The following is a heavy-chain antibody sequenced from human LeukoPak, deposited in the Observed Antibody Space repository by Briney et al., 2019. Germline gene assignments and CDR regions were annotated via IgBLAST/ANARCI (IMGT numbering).Heavy chain of an antibody. V-gene: IGHV1-8*03. CDR1: GYTFTSYD. CDR2: MNPNSGNT. D-gene: IGHD2-2*01. CDR3: ARVYCSSTSCLINWFDP. Sequence: ASVKVSCKASGYTFTSYDINWVRQATGQGLEWMGWMNPNSGNTGYAQKFQGRVTITRNTSISTAYMELSSLRSEDTAVYYCARVYCSSTSCLINWFDPWGQGTLVTVSS. J-gene: IGHJ5*02.